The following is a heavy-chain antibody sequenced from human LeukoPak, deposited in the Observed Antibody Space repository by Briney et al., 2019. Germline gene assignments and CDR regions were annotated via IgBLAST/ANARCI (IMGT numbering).Heavy chain of an antibody. D-gene: IGHD2-15*01. CDR3: AREGGYCSGGSCYWFDP. CDR2: IWYDGSNK. V-gene: IGHV3-33*01. CDR1: GFTFSSYG. J-gene: IGHJ5*02. Sequence: GGSLRLSCAASGFTFSSYGMHWVRQAPGKGLEWVAVIWYDGSNKYYADSVKGRFTISRDNSKNTLYLQMNSLRAEDTAVHYCAREGGYCSGGSCYWFDPWGQGTLVTVSS.